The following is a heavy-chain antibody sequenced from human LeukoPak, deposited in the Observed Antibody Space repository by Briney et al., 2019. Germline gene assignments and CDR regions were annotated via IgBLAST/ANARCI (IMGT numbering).Heavy chain of an antibody. CDR2: ISGSGGST. CDR3: AKDFIHPRYSYGRNWFDP. CDR1: RFTFSSYA. J-gene: IGHJ5*02. V-gene: IGHV3-23*01. D-gene: IGHD5-18*01. Sequence: GGSLRLSCAASRFTFSSYAMSWVRQAPGKGLEWVSAISGSGGSTYYADSVKGRFTISRDNSKNTLYLQMNSLRAEDTAVYYCAKDFIHPRYSYGRNWFDPWGQGTLVTVSS.